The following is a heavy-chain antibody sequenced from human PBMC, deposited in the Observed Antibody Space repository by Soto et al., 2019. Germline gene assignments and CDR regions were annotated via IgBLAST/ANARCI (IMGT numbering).Heavy chain of an antibody. CDR3: ARDGRTYYYDSSGYQNDAFDI. J-gene: IGHJ3*02. V-gene: IGHV1-69*13. Sequence: SVKVSCKASGGTFSNSAISWVRQAPGQGLEWMGGIMPIFRTPDYAQKFQGRVTITADESTSTAYMELSSLRSEDTAVYYCARDGRTYYYDSSGYQNDAFDIWG. D-gene: IGHD3-22*01. CDR1: GGTFSNSA. CDR2: IMPIFRTP.